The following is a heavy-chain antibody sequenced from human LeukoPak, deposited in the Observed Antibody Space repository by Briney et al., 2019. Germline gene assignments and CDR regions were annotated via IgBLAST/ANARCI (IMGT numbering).Heavy chain of an antibody. CDR1: GYTFINFA. Sequence: GASVKVSCKASGYTFINFAINWGRQAPGQRPEWMGWINAGNGNTKYSQKFQGRVTITRDTSASAAYMELSSLRSDDTAVYYCARRPGGSQTLADYWGQGTLVTVSS. V-gene: IGHV1-3*01. J-gene: IGHJ4*02. CDR2: INAGNGNT. D-gene: IGHD1-26*01. CDR3: ARRPGGSQTLADY.